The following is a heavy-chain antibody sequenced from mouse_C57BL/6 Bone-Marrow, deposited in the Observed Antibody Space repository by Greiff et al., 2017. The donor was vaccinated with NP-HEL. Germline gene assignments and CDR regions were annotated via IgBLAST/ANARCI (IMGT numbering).Heavy chain of an antibody. CDR3: ARGVTVLHYLGY. Sequence: EVQVVESGGGLVKPGGSLKLSCAASGFTFSSYAMSWVRQTPEKRLEWVATISDGGSYTYYPDNVKGRFTISRDNAKNNLYLQMSHLKSEDTAMYYCARGVTVLHYLGYWGQGTTLTVSS. CDR1: GFTFSSYA. D-gene: IGHD1-1*01. V-gene: IGHV5-4*01. CDR2: ISDGGSYT. J-gene: IGHJ2*01.